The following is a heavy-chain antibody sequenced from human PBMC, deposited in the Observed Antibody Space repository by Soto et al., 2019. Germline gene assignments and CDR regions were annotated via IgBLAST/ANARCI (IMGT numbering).Heavy chain of an antibody. Sequence: PSQTLSLTCAISGDSVSSYGAAWNWIRQSPSGGLEWLGRTYYRSRFFSDYAESVKSRIIINPDTSKNQFSLQLKSVTPEDTAVYYCVRDRYSSSGWFDPWGQGTPVTSPQ. CDR3: VRDRYSSSGWFDP. V-gene: IGHV6-1*01. D-gene: IGHD3-10*01. CDR2: TYYRSRFFS. CDR1: GDSVSSYGAA. J-gene: IGHJ5*02.